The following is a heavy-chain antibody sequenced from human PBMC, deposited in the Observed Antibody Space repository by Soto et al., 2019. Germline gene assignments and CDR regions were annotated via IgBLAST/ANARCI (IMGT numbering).Heavy chain of an antibody. D-gene: IGHD1-1*01. CDR2: LIPIIGTP. CDR1: GYTFTRYG. V-gene: IGHV1-69*13. Sequence: SVKVSCKASGYTFTRYGFSWLRPAPGQGLEWMGGLIPIIGTPNYAQKFQGRVTITADASTNTVYMQASSLKSQDTAVYYCAREVEFRHGNISHLDYWGQGTLLTLSS. CDR3: AREVEFRHGNISHLDY. J-gene: IGHJ4*01.